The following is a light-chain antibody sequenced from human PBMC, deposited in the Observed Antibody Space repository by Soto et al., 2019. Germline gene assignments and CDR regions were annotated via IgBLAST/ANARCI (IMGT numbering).Light chain of an antibody. CDR3: QQYGKLPIT. V-gene: IGKV3-20*01. CDR2: GAS. J-gene: IGKJ5*01. Sequence: EIVLTQSPGTLSLSPGERATLSCRASRSVSSTYLAWYQQKPAQAPRLLIYGASSRATGIPDRFSGSGSGTDFTLTISSLEPEDFAVYYCQQYGKLPITFGQGTRLEIK. CDR1: RSVSSTY.